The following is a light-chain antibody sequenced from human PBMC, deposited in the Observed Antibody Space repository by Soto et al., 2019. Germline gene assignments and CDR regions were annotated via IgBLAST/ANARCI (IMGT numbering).Light chain of an antibody. Sequence: DIQMTQSPSAMSASVGDRVTITCRASPGISNSLAWFQQKPEIVPKRLIYAASSLESGVPSRFSGSGSGTDFTLTISSLQPEDFATYYCQQYDNLPLTFGGGTKVEIK. V-gene: IGKV1-17*03. CDR3: QQYDNLPLT. CDR2: AAS. J-gene: IGKJ4*01. CDR1: PGISNS.